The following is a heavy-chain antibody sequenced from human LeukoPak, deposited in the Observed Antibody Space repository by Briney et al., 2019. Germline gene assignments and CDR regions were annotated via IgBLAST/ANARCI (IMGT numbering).Heavy chain of an antibody. V-gene: IGHV3-11*04. Sequence: GGSLRLSCAASGFTFSDYYMIWIRQAPGKGLEWVSYISSSGTTIFYADSVKGRFTISRDNAKNSLYLQMNILRVEDTAVYYCARTGVMIWDGSDIWGQGTMVTVSS. D-gene: IGHD3-10*01. CDR1: GFTFSDYY. CDR2: ISSSGTTI. J-gene: IGHJ3*02. CDR3: ARTGVMIWDGSDI.